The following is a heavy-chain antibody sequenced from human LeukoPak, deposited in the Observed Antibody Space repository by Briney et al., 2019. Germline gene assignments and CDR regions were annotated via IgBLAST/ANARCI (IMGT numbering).Heavy chain of an antibody. V-gene: IGHV1-18*01. D-gene: IGHD6-19*01. CDR2: ISAYNGNT. J-gene: IGHJ4*02. Sequence: ASVKVSCKASGYTFTSYGISWVRQAPGQGLEWMGWISAYNGNTNYAQKLQGRVTMTTDTPTSTAYMELRGLRSDDTAVYYCARVLKLNLRSGWYPLSLGPDPHFDYWGQGTLVTVSS. CDR3: ARVLKLNLRSGWYPLSLGPDPHFDY. CDR1: GYTFTSYG.